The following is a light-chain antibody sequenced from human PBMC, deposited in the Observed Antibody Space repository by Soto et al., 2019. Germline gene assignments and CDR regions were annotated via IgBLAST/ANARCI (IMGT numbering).Light chain of an antibody. CDR1: QNIDES. J-gene: IGKJ1*01. Sequence: DIQMTQSPSSLSASVGDTITITCGDVQNIDESLNWYQQKPGTAPQLLIYAASSLQTGVPSRFSGSGRGTDFTLTINSLQPEDVATYYCQETYSVFPWTFGKGTKVDIK. CDR2: AAS. V-gene: IGKV1-39*01. CDR3: QETYSVFPWT.